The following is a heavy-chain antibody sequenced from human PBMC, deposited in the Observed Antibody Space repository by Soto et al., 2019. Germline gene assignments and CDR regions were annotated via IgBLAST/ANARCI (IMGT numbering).Heavy chain of an antibody. CDR3: AREFIAVAGFDY. J-gene: IGHJ4*02. Sequence: SETLSLTCAVYGGSFSGYYWSWIRQPPGKGLEWSGEINHSGSTNYNPSLKSRVTISVDTSKNQFSLKLSSVTAADTAVYYCAREFIAVAGFDYWGQGTLVTVSS. CDR1: GGSFSGYY. D-gene: IGHD6-19*01. V-gene: IGHV4-34*01. CDR2: INHSGST.